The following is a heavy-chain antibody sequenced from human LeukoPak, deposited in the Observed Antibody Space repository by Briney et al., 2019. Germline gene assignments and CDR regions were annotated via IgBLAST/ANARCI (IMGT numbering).Heavy chain of an antibody. D-gene: IGHD3-10*01. CDR3: ATVGGSDNYYIDY. V-gene: IGHV4-59*01. Sequence: SETLSLTCAVSGGSISSYFWSWIRQPPGKGLEWIGYIYYSGSTDYNPSLKSRVTMSVDTSKNQFSLKLSSLTAADTAVYYCATVGGSDNYYIDYWGQXXLVXVSS. J-gene: IGHJ4*02. CDR1: GGSISSYF. CDR2: IYYSGST.